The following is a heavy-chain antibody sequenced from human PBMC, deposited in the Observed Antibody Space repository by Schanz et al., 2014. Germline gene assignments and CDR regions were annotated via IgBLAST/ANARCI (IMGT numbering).Heavy chain of an antibody. CDR2: ISDSGDST. CDR3: TTQQLGSHYLYGMDV. J-gene: IGHJ6*02. Sequence: VQLLESGGGLVKPGGSLRLSCAASGFTFSNAWMSWVRQAPGKGLEWVSDISDSGDSTHYADSVKGRFTISRDNAKNSLFLQMNSLSAEDTAVYYCTTQQLGSHYLYGMDVWGQGTTVTVS. D-gene: IGHD6-13*01. V-gene: IGHV3-11*01. CDR1: GFTFSNAW.